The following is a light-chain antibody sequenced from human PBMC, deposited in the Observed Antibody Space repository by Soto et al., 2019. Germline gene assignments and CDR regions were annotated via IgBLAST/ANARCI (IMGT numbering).Light chain of an antibody. CDR2: DAS. J-gene: IGKJ2*01. V-gene: IGKV1-5*01. Sequence: DIQMTQSPSTLSASVGDRVTITCRASQTISNLLAWYQQKPGQAPKLLIYDASTLESGVPSRFSGSGSGTEFTLTISSLQPDDFATFYCQQYNNYSPYTFGQGTKLEIK. CDR1: QTISNL. CDR3: QQYNNYSPYT.